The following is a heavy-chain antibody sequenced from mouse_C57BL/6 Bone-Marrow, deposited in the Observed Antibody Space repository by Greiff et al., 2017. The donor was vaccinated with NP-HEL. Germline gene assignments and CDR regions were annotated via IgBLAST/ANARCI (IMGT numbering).Heavy chain of an antibody. J-gene: IGHJ2*01. CDR3: ARRGGRWAGPLDY. Sequence: QVQLQQPGAELVRPGSSVKLSCKASGYTFTSYWMHWVKQRPIQGLEWIGNIDPSDSETHYNQKFKDKATLTVDKSSSTAYMQLSSLTSEDSAVYYCARRGGRWAGPLDYWGQGTTLTVSS. V-gene: IGHV1-52*01. D-gene: IGHD2-3*01. CDR1: GYTFTSYW. CDR2: IDPSDSET.